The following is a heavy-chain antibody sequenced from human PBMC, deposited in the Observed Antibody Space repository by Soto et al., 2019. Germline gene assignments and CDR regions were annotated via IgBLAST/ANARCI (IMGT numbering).Heavy chain of an antibody. CDR3: ARILRDTKGWYHHDF. V-gene: IGHV4-59*01. CDR1: GGSIETYY. D-gene: IGHD6-19*01. CDR2: ISSSGST. Sequence: QVHLQESGPGLVKPSETLSLTCSVSGGSIETYYWSWMRQSPGKGLEWIGYISSSGSTTYNPSLESRVTLSVDTAKNEFSLKLNSVTAADTATYYCARILRDTKGWYHHDFWGQGTLVTVAS. J-gene: IGHJ4*02.